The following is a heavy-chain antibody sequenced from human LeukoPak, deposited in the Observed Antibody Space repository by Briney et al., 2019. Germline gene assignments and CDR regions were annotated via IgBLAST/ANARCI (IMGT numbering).Heavy chain of an antibody. Sequence: SETLSLTCTVSGGSISSYYWSWIRQPPGKGLEWIGYIYYSGSTNYNPSLKSRVTISVDTSKNQFSLKLSSVTAADTAVYYCARGGGVAGTPYNPYDYWGQGTLVTVSS. CDR2: IYYSGST. CDR1: GGSISSYY. J-gene: IGHJ4*02. CDR3: ARGGGVAGTPYNPYDY. D-gene: IGHD6-19*01. V-gene: IGHV4-59*01.